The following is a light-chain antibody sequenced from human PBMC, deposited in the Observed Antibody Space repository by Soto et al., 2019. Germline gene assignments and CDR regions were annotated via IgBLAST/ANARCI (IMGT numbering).Light chain of an antibody. Sequence: QSALTQPPSASGSPGQSVTISCTGTSSDVGAYNYVSWYQQHPGKAPKLMMYEVNTRPSGVHDRFYGSKSGSTASLAGSGLQGEYEADYDFSSFAGTNNVVFGGGTKLTVL. CDR1: SSDVGAYNY. V-gene: IGLV2-8*01. CDR2: EVN. CDR3: SSFAGTNNVV. J-gene: IGLJ2*01.